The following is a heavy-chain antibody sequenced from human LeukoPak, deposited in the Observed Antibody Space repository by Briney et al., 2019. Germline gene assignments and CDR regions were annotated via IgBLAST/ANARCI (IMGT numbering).Heavy chain of an antibody. V-gene: IGHV3-30-3*01. CDR2: ISYDGSNK. J-gene: IGHJ4*02. CDR1: GFTFSSYA. CDR3: AKDGWNYGGLGY. Sequence: GGSLRLSCAASGFTFSSYAMHWVRQAPGKGLEWVAVISYDGSNKYYADSVKGRFTISRDNSKNTLYLQMNSLRAEDTAVYYCAKDGWNYGGLGYWGQGTLVTVSS. D-gene: IGHD1-7*01.